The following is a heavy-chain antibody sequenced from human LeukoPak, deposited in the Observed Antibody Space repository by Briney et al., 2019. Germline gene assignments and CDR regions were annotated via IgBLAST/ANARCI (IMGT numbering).Heavy chain of an antibody. Sequence: GESLRLSCAGSGFSFSDGWMGWVRQAPGKGLEWVGRIKSKVDGGTRDYAAPVKGRFTISRDDSQNKLFLQMNSLEIGDTAVYYCAVERGGCSAVTCYAFNHWGQGTLVTVSS. V-gene: IGHV3-15*01. CDR3: AVERGGCSAVTCYAFNH. CDR1: GFSFSDGW. CDR2: IKSKVDGGTR. J-gene: IGHJ4*02. D-gene: IGHD2-15*01.